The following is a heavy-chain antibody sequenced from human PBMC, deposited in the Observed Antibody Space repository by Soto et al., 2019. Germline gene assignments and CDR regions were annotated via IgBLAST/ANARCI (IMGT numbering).Heavy chain of an antibody. CDR1: GGSISTYF. D-gene: IGHD3-22*01. CDR3: AREGGYFDSSGSGVYHYHGVDV. J-gene: IGHJ6*02. V-gene: IGHV4-4*07. CDR2: IYTTGST. Sequence: XATLSLSCTVSGGSISTYFWSWIRQPAGGGLEWIGRIYTTGSTNYNPSLKSRVTMSLDTSRNQFSLKLSSVTAADTAVYYCAREGGYFDSSGSGVYHYHGVDVWGQGTTVTVSS.